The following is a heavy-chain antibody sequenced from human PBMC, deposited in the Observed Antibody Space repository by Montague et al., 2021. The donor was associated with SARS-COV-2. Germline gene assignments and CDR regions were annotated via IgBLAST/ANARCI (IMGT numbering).Heavy chain of an antibody. D-gene: IGHD2-15*01. V-gene: IGHV4-4*07. CDR1: GAPISGFF. CDR3: ARGVVAAPPAVDY. CDR2: IYAGGGT. Sequence: SETLSLTCSVSGAPISGFFWNWIRQPAGKGLEWIGSIYAGGGTXXXPSXERRVTMSVDTSKNQFSLKVNSVTAADTAMYYCARGVVAAPPAVDYWGRGTLVTVSS. J-gene: IGHJ4*02.